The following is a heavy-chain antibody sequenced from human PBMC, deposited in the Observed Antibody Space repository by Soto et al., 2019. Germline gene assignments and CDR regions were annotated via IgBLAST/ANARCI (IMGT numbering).Heavy chain of an antibody. CDR1: GFTFSNGW. V-gene: IGHV3-15*01. CDR3: TTNSVTDFYYYGMEV. Sequence: EVQLVESGGGLVKPGGSLRLSCEGSGFTFSNGWMTWVRQAPGKGLEWVGRIKTNIDGGRIDYAAPVKGRFTISRDDSKNTLYLQMNSLETEDTGVYYCTTNSVTDFYYYGMEVWGLGTTVTVSS. J-gene: IGHJ6*02. CDR2: IKTNIDGGRI.